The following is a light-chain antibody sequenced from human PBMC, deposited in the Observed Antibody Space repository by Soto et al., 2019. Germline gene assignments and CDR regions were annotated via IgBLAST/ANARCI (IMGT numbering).Light chain of an antibody. CDR2: GAS. V-gene: IGKV3-15*01. CDR1: QSVSSN. J-gene: IGKJ5*01. CDR3: QHYHGWPIT. Sequence: EIVMTQSPATLSVSPGERATLSCRASQSVSSNLAWYQQKPGQAPRLLIYGASTRATGIPARFSGSGSGTEFTLTISSLQSEDFAVYYCQHYHGWPITFGQGTRREIK.